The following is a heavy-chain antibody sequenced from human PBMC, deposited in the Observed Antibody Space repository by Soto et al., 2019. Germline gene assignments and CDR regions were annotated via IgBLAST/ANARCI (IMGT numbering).Heavy chain of an antibody. D-gene: IGHD2-15*01. J-gene: IGHJ4*02. V-gene: IGHV3-23*01. CDR1: GFTFSSYA. CDR3: AKWARSGGSPREYYFDY. CDR2: ISGSGGST. Sequence: EVQLLESGGGLVQPGGSLRLSCAASGFTFSSYAMSWVRQAPGKGLEWVSAISGSGGSTYYADSVKGRFTISRDNSKNTLYLQMNSLRAEDTAVYYCAKWARSGGSPREYYFDYWGQGTLVTVSS.